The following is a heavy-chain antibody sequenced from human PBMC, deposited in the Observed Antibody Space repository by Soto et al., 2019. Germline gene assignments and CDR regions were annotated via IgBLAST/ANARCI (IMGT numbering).Heavy chain of an antibody. J-gene: IGHJ6*02. CDR2: IYYAGST. D-gene: IGHD3-3*01. Sequence: PSETLSLTCTVSGGSFSPNYWAWIRQPPGKGLEWIGYIYYAGSTSYNPSLKSRVTLSLETSKSQFSLRLTSVTAADTAVYYCAREVRYYDFWSGQSGAGYYGMDVWGQGTTVTVSS. CDR1: GGSFSPNY. V-gene: IGHV4-59*01. CDR3: AREVRYYDFWSGQSGAGYYGMDV.